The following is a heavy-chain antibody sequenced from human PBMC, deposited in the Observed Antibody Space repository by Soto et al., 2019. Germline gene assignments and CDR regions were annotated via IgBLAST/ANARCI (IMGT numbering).Heavy chain of an antibody. J-gene: IGHJ4*02. CDR2: IYWDDSK. Sequence: QITLKESGPALVKPTQTLTLTCTFSGFSLSTSGVGVGWIRQPPGKALEWLAVIYWDDSKHYSPSLASRLTIAMDTSKLQAVLTRTNMDPVSTATYICAPKGYGVYPMDYWGQGTLVTVSS. D-gene: IGHD4-17*01. CDR3: APKGYGVYPMDY. V-gene: IGHV2-5*02. CDR1: GFSLSTSGVG.